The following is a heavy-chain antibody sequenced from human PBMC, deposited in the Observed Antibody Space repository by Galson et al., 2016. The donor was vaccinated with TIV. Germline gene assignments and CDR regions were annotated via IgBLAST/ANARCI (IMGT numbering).Heavy chain of an antibody. CDR3: AKVGKSGDYSWDAFDV. D-gene: IGHD1-26*01. Sequence: SLRLSCAASGFSFRNYVMNWVRLAPGKGLEWVSSVSLSGAYTYYADSVKGRFTISRDNSKYTLFLQLNSLTAGDTATYYCAKVGKSGDYSWDAFDVWGQGTVVPVSS. CDR2: VSLSGAYT. CDR1: GFSFRNYV. V-gene: IGHV3-23*01. J-gene: IGHJ3*01.